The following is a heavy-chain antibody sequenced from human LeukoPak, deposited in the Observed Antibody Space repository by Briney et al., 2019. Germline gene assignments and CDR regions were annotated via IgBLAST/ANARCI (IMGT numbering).Heavy chain of an antibody. D-gene: IGHD3-10*01. J-gene: IGHJ4*02. CDR2: IYTSGST. CDR3: ARTTYGSGSYYTSGFDY. V-gene: IGHV4-61*02. Sequence: PSETLSLTCTVSGGSISSGSYYWSWIRQPAGKGLEWIGRIYTSGSTNYNPSLKSRVTISVDTSKNQFSLKLSSVTAADTAVYYCARTTYGSGSYYTSGFDYWGQGTLVTVSS. CDR1: GGSISSGSYY.